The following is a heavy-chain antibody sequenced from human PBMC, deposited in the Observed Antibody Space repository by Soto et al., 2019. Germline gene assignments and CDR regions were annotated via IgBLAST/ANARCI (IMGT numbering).Heavy chain of an antibody. J-gene: IGHJ6*02. Sequence: EVQLVESGGGLVQPGGSLRLSWAASGFTFSSYWMHWVRQAPWKGLVWVSRINSDGSSTSYADSVKGRFTISRDNAKNTLYLQMNSLSAEDTAVYYCARVTRIAPFLDGMDVWGQGTTVTVSS. V-gene: IGHV3-74*01. CDR1: GFTFSSYW. D-gene: IGHD2-21*02. CDR2: INSDGSST. CDR3: ARVTRIAPFLDGMDV.